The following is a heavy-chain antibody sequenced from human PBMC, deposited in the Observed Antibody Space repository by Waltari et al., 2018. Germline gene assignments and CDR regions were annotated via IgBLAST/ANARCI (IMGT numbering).Heavy chain of an antibody. J-gene: IGHJ4*02. V-gene: IGHV3-30*18. CDR1: GFTFSSYG. D-gene: IGHD6-13*01. CDR3: AKDRRIAAAPTHLDY. CDR2: IWYDGSNK. Sequence: QVQLVESGGGVVQPGRSLRLSCAASGFTFSSYGMHWVRQAPGKGLEWVAVIWYDGSNKYYADAVKGRFTISRDNSKNTLYLQMNSLRAEDTAVYYCAKDRRIAAAPTHLDYWGQGTLVTVSS.